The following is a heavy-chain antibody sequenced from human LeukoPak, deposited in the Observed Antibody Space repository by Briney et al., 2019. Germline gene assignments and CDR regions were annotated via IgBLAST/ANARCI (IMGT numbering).Heavy chain of an antibody. CDR3: AKSWNYYDSSGDDALDI. CDR2: ISGSGIST. Sequence: GGSLRLSCAVSGFNFWGTGMSWVRQAPGKGLEWVSGISGSGISTYYADSVKGRFTISRDNSKNTLYLQMNSLRVEDTAVYYCAKSWNYYDSSGDDALDIWGQGTMVTVSS. CDR1: GFNFWGTG. J-gene: IGHJ3*02. D-gene: IGHD3-22*01. V-gene: IGHV3-23*01.